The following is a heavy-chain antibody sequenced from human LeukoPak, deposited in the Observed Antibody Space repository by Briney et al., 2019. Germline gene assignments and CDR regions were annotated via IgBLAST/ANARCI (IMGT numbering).Heavy chain of an antibody. D-gene: IGHD3-22*01. Sequence: SETLSLTCTVSGGSISSSSYYWGWIRQPPGKGLEWIGSIYYSGSTYYNPSLKSRVTISVDTSKNQFSLKLSSVTAADTAVYYCARDYYDSSGSPSDDAFDIWGQGTMVTVSS. CDR1: GGSISSSSYY. V-gene: IGHV4-39*07. J-gene: IGHJ3*02. CDR2: IYYSGST. CDR3: ARDYYDSSGSPSDDAFDI.